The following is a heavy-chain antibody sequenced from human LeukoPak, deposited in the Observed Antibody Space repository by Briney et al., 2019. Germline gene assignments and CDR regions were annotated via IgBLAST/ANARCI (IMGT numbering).Heavy chain of an antibody. J-gene: IGHJ5*02. CDR3: ARDGVVARPASNWFDP. V-gene: IGHV3-30*19. CDR2: TSHDESNK. CDR1: GFTFSSYG. D-gene: IGHD6-6*01. Sequence: GGSLRLSCAASGFTFSSYGMHWVRQAPGKGLEWVAVTSHDESNKYYGDSVKGRFTVSRDNSKNTLYLQMNSLRAEDTAVYYCARDGVVARPASNWFDPWGQGTLVTVTS.